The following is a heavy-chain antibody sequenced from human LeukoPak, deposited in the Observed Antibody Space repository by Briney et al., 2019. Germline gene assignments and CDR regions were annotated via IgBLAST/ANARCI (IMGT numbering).Heavy chain of an antibody. J-gene: IGHJ6*03. Sequence: ASVKVSCKASGYTFTSYYMHWVRQAPGQGLEWMGIINPSGGSTSYAQKFQGRVTMTRDMSTSTVYMELSSLRSEDTAVYYCARGYYYDYYYYYMDVWGKGTTVTISS. D-gene: IGHD3-22*01. CDR3: ARGYYYDYYYYYMDV. CDR1: GYTFTSYY. V-gene: IGHV1-46*01. CDR2: INPSGGST.